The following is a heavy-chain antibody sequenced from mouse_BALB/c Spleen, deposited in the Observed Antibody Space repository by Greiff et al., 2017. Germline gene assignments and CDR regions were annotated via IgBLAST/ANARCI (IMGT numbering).Heavy chain of an antibody. CDR1: GFNFNDFY. J-gene: IGHJ4*01. D-gene: IGHD4-1*01. CDR2: IDPENGTT. CDR3: ARSGTEDMDY. Sequence: VQLQQSGAELVRPGAFLKLSCKASGFNFNDFYMHWVQQRPEQGLEWIGWIDPENGTTIYAPKVQGQASITADTPSNTVYLQLSSLTSEDTAVYYCARSGTEDMDYWGQGTSVTVSA. V-gene: IGHV14-1*02.